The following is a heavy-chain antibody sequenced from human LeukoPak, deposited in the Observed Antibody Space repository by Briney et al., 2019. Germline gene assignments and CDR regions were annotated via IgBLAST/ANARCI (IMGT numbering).Heavy chain of an antibody. Sequence: PSETLSLTCAVYGGSFSGYYWSWIRQPPGKGLEWIGEINHSGSTNYNPSLKSRVTISVDTSKNQFSLKLSSVTAADTAVYYCARGTYYDFWCGYYTIKNWFDPWGQGTLVTVSS. J-gene: IGHJ5*02. CDR3: ARGTYYDFWCGYYTIKNWFDP. CDR1: GGSFSGYY. CDR2: INHSGST. D-gene: IGHD3-3*01. V-gene: IGHV4-34*01.